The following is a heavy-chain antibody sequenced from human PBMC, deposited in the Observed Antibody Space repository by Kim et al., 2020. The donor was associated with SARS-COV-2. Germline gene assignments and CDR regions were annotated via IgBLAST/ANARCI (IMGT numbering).Heavy chain of an antibody. CDR2: ISSSGSTI. CDR3: ARAKRPVLRYFDWSRSGNAFDI. D-gene: IGHD3-9*01. CDR1: GFTFSSYE. J-gene: IGHJ3*02. V-gene: IGHV3-48*03. Sequence: GGSLRLSCAASGFTFSSYEMNWVRQAPGKGLEWVSYISSSGSTIYYADSVKGRFTISRDNAKNSLYLQMNSLRAEDTAVYYCARAKRPVLRYFDWSRSGNAFDIWGQGTMVTVSS.